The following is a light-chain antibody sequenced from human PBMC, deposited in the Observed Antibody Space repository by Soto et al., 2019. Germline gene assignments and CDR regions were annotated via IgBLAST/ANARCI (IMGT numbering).Light chain of an antibody. Sequence: DVQLTQSPSSLSASVGDGITITCRASQSISSDLNWYQQKPGKAPTLLIYAGSSLQSGVPSRFSGSGSATDFSLTISRLQPKDFATYYCQQSYSPLWTFGQGTKVDIK. V-gene: IGKV1-39*01. CDR1: QSISSD. CDR3: QQSYSPLWT. CDR2: AGS. J-gene: IGKJ1*01.